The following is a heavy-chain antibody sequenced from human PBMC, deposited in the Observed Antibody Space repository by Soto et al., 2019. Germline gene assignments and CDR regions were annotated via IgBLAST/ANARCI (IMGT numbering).Heavy chain of an antibody. D-gene: IGHD6-19*01. CDR1: GFTFSSYT. CDR3: ARGTAVSGTASFAC. V-gene: IGHV3-48*02. CDR2: ISSSSGSI. Sequence: GGSLRLSCAASGFTFSSYTMNWVRQAPKKGLEWISYISSSSGSIYYADSVKGRFTISRDNAKNSLYLQMNSLRDEDTAVYYCARGTAVSGTASFACWGQGTLVTVSS. J-gene: IGHJ4*02.